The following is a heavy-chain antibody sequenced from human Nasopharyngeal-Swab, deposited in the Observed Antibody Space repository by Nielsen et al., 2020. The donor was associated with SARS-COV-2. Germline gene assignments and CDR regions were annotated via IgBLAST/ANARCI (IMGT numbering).Heavy chain of an antibody. J-gene: IGHJ4*02. Sequence: GESLKISCAASGLTFSSYSMNWVRQAPGKGPEWVSSISSSSSYIYYADSVKGRFTISRGNAKNSLYLQMNSLRAEDTAVYYCARDGIVVVPAAIFHLEYWGQGTLVTVSS. CDR2: ISSSSSYI. D-gene: IGHD2-2*02. CDR3: ARDGIVVVPAAIFHLEY. V-gene: IGHV3-21*01. CDR1: GLTFSSYS.